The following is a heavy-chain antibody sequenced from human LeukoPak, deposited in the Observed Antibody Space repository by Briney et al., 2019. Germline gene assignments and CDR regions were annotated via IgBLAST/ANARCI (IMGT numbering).Heavy chain of an antibody. CDR3: ARGGSSWSAEYFQH. Sequence: ASVKVSCKASGYTFTSYDINWVRQATGQGLEWMGWMNPNSGNTGYAQKLQDRVTMTTDTSTSTAYMELRSLRSDDTAVYFCARGGSSWSAEYFQHWGQGTLVTVSS. CDR2: MNPNSGNT. J-gene: IGHJ1*01. V-gene: IGHV1-8*01. D-gene: IGHD6-13*01. CDR1: GYTFTSYD.